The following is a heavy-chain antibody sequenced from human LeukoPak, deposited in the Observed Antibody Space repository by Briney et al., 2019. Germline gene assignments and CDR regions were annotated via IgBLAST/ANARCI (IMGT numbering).Heavy chain of an antibody. CDR1: GFTFGSYG. CDR2: IRYDGSNK. D-gene: IGHD3-22*01. Sequence: GGSLRLSCAASGFTFGSYGMHWVRQAPGKGLEWVAFIRYDGSNKYYADSVKGRFTISRDNSKNTLYLQMNSLRAEDTAVYYCAKEKGPYYDSSGYDYWGQGTLVTVSS. J-gene: IGHJ4*02. CDR3: AKEKGPYYDSSGYDY. V-gene: IGHV3-30*02.